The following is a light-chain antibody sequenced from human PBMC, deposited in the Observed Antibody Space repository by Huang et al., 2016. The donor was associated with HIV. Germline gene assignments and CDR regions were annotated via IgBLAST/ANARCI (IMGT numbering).Light chain of an antibody. V-gene: IGKV2-30*01. CDR3: MQGTHWPPIT. Sequence: DVVLTQSSLSLPVTLGQPASISCWSSQSLIYSDGNTYLSWFQQRPGQSPRRLIYKISNRDSGVPDRFSGSGSGSDFTLKISKVEAEDVAVYYCMQGTHWPPITFGQGTRLEI. J-gene: IGKJ5*01. CDR1: QSLIYSDGNTY. CDR2: KIS.